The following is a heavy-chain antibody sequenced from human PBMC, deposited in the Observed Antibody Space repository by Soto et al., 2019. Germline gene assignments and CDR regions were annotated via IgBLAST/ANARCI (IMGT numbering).Heavy chain of an antibody. CDR1: GFTFSSYA. J-gene: IGHJ6*03. CDR2: ISGSGGST. D-gene: IGHD3-3*01. Sequence: EVQLLESGGGLVQPGGSLRLSCAASGFTFSSYAMSWVRQAPGKGLEWVSAISGSGGSTYYADSVKGRFTIYRDNSKNTLYLQMNSLRAEDTAVYYCAKHVQIFYYYYYMDVWGKGTTVTVSS. V-gene: IGHV3-23*01. CDR3: AKHVQIFYYYYYMDV.